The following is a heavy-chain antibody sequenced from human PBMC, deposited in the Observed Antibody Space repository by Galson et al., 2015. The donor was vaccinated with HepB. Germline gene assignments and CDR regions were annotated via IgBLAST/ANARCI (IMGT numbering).Heavy chain of an antibody. J-gene: IGHJ4*02. V-gene: IGHV3-21*01. D-gene: IGHD5-12*01. CDR3: ARDLGVATQFLTLDY. CDR2: IDSDGGGK. Sequence: SLRLSCAASGFAFETYSMNWVRQAPGKGLEWVSSIDSDGGGKYYADLVKGRFTIFRDNAKNLLYLQMSSLRAEDTAVYYCARDLGVATQFLTLDYWGQGTLVTVSS. CDR1: GFAFETYS.